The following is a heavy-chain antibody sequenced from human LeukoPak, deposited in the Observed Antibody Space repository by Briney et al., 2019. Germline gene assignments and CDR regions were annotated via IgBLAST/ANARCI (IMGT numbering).Heavy chain of an antibody. Sequence: PSETLSLTCTVSGGSISSYYWSWIRQPPGKGLEWIGYIYYSGSTNYNPSLKSRVTISVDTSKNQFSLKLSSVTPADTAVYYCARVGSAAAVAFDIWGQGTMVTVSS. CDR3: ARVGSAAAVAFDI. CDR2: IYYSGST. J-gene: IGHJ3*02. V-gene: IGHV4-59*01. CDR1: GGSISSYY. D-gene: IGHD6-13*01.